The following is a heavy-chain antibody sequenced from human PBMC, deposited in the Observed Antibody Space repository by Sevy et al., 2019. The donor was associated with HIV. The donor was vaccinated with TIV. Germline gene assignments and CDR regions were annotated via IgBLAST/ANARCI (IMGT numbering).Heavy chain of an antibody. CDR1: GYSFTNFD. CDR2: MNPNNGNT. V-gene: IGHV1-8*01. CDR3: ARARLDYEFWSGPYFSRAPWGYKYYAMDV. Sequence: ASVKVSCKAAGYSFTNFDINWVRQATGQGLEWMGWMNPNNGNTHYAQKFQGTVTMTRSSSANTAYMELSSLTSEDTAIYYCARARLDYEFWSGPYFSRAPWGYKYYAMDVWGQGTTVTVSS. D-gene: IGHD3-3*01. J-gene: IGHJ6*02.